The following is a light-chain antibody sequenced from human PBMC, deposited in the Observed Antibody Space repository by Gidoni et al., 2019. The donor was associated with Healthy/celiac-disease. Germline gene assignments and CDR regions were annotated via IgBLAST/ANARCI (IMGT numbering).Light chain of an antibody. V-gene: IGKV4-1*01. CDR2: WAS. J-gene: IGKJ4*01. CDR3: QQYFTTPLT. Sequence: IVMTQSPDSLAVSLGERATINCKSSQSVLSSSNSNNYLAWYQQKPGQPPKLLIYWASTRESGVPDRFSGSGSGTDFTLTISSLQAEDVAVYYCQQYFTTPLTFGGGTKVDIK. CDR1: QSVLSSSNSNNY.